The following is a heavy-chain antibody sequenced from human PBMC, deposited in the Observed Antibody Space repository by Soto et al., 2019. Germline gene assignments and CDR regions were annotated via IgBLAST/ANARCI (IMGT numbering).Heavy chain of an antibody. CDR3: ARRSPYHFWSAMDV. CDR2: IDPSDSYT. V-gene: IGHV5-10-1*01. J-gene: IGHJ6*02. CDR1: GYSFTSYL. Sequence: GESLQISFKGSGYSFTSYLISWVRQMPVKGLEWMGRIDPSDSYTNYSPSFQAHVTISADKSISTAYLQWSSLKASDTAMYYCARRSPYHFWSAMDVWVQRTTVTVCS. D-gene: IGHD3-3*01.